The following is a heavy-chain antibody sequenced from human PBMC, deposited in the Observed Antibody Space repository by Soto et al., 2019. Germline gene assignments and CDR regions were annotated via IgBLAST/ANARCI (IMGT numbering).Heavy chain of an antibody. Sequence: ASVKVSCKASGYIFTGYFIHWVRQAPGQGLEWMGWINPRSGDTNYAQNFQGRVTMTRDTSITTAYMELSTLRSDDTAVYYCAKGWEVIMGAHYWGQGTLVTVSS. CDR1: GYIFTGYF. V-gene: IGHV1-2*02. J-gene: IGHJ4*02. CDR2: INPRSGDT. CDR3: AKGWEVIMGAHY. D-gene: IGHD1-26*01.